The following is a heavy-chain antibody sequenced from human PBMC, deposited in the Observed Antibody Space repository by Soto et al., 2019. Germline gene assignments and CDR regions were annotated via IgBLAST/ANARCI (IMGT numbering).Heavy chain of an antibody. CDR3: ARRPPFSYGDFVTYYFDS. V-gene: IGHV1-18*01. D-gene: IGHD4-17*01. CDR1: GYTFTTYA. CDR2: ISANSGNT. Sequence: QVQLVQSGAEVKKPGASVKVSCKASGYTFTTYAISWVRQAPGQGPEWMGWISANSGNTNYAQKLQGRVSMTTDTSTSTAYMELRSLRSDDTAVYYCARRPPFSYGDFVTYYFDSWGQGTLVTVSS. J-gene: IGHJ4*02.